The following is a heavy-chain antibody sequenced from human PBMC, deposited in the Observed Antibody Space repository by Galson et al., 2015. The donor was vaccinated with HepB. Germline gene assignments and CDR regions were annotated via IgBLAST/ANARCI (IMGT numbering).Heavy chain of an antibody. J-gene: IGHJ6*02. V-gene: IGHV3-21*01. CDR2: ISSSSSYI. CDR3: ARRGEWQQLAQRNSGLPGGVYYYYGMDV. Sequence: SLRLSCAASGFTFSSYSMNWVRQAPGKGLEWVSSISSSSSYIYYADSVKGRFTISRDNAKNSLYLQMNSLRAEDTAVYYCARRGEWQQLAQRNSGLPGGVYYYYGMDVWGQGTTVTVSS. D-gene: IGHD6-13*01. CDR1: GFTFSSYS.